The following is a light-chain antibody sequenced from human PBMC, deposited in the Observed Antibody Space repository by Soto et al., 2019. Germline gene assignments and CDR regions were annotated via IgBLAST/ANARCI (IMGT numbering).Light chain of an antibody. CDR2: DVS. CDR1: SSDVGGYNY. V-gene: IGLV2-14*01. Sequence: QSALTQPASVSGSPGQSITISCTGTSSDVGGYNYVSWYQQHPGKAPKLMIYDVSNRPSGVSDRFSGSESGNTASLTISGLQAEDEADYYCSSYTSSSTHGVFGGGTKLTVL. CDR3: SSYTSSSTHGV. J-gene: IGLJ3*02.